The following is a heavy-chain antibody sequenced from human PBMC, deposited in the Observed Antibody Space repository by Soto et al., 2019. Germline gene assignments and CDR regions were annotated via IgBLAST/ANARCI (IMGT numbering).Heavy chain of an antibody. J-gene: IGHJ4*02. V-gene: IGHV4-59*08. D-gene: IGHD2-15*01. CDR2: IYYSGST. Sequence: SETLSLTCTVSGGSISSYYWSWIRQPPGKGLEWIGYIYYSGSTNYNPSLKSRVTISVDTSKNQFSLKLSSVTAADTAVYYCASRYCSGGSCPFDYWGQGTLVTVSS. CDR3: ASRYCSGGSCPFDY. CDR1: GGSISSYY.